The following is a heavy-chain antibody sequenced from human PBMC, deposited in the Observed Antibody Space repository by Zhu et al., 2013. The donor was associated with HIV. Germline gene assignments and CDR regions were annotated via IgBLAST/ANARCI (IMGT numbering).Heavy chain of an antibody. D-gene: IGHD3-22*01. CDR1: GGSVSSGSSY. J-gene: IGHJ2*01. V-gene: IGHV4-61*01. Sequence: QVQLQESGPGLVKPSETLSLTCTVSGGSVSSGSSYWSWIRQPPGEGLEWIGYIFDSGSTNYNPSLKSRVTISKDTSKNQFSLKLSSVIVADTAVYYCARIPYSSGYYSYYYFDLWGRGTLVTVSS. CDR2: IFDSGST. CDR3: ARIPYSSGYYSYYYFDL.